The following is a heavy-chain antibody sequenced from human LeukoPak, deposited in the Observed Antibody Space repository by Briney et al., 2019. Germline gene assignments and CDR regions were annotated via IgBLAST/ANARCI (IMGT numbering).Heavy chain of an antibody. CDR2: INPNSGHT. V-gene: IGHV1-2*02. Sequence: GASVKVSCKASGYTFTGYYMHWVRQAPGQGPEWMGWINPNSGHTYYTKKFKGRVTMTRDTSISTPYMELSRLTSDDTAVYYCARDFAFGEMVTSRGAFDIWGQGTMVTVSS. CDR3: ARDFAFGEMVTSRGAFDI. D-gene: IGHD5-24*01. J-gene: IGHJ3*02. CDR1: GYTFTGYY.